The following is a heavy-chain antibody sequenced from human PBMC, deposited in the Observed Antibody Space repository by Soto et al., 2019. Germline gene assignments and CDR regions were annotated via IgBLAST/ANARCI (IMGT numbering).Heavy chain of an antibody. V-gene: IGHV1-24*01. J-gene: IGHJ6*02. CDR2: FDPEDGET. Sequence: SVKVSCKVSGYTLTELSMHWVRQAPGKGLEWMGGFDPEDGETIYAQKFQGRVTMTEDTSTDTAYMELSSLRSEDTAVYYCATVFFGTTGGYYYYGMDVWGQGTTVTVSS. CDR3: ATVFFGTTGGYYYYGMDV. D-gene: IGHD1-1*01. CDR1: GYTLTELS.